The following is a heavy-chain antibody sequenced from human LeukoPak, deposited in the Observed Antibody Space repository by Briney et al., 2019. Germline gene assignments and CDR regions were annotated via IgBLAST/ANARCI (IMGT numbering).Heavy chain of an antibody. D-gene: IGHD6-6*01. CDR1: GFTFSSYG. CDR3: AKAYSSSSMADY. Sequence: GGSLRLSCAASGFTFSSYGMHWVRQAPGKGLEWVAVISYDGSNKYYADSVKGRFTISRDNSKNTPYLQMNSLRAEDTAVYYCAKAYSSSSMADYWGQGTLVTVSS. V-gene: IGHV3-30*18. J-gene: IGHJ4*02. CDR2: ISYDGSNK.